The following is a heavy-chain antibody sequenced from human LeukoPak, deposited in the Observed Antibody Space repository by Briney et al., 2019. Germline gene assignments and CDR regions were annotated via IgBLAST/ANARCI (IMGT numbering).Heavy chain of an antibody. J-gene: IGHJ4*02. D-gene: IGHD3-10*01. V-gene: IGHV4-31*03. CDR2: IYYSGST. CDR1: GGSISSGGYY. CDR3: ARDMVRGVSQGFDY. Sequence: PSETLSLTCTVSGGSISSGGYYWSWIRQHPGKGLEWIGYIYYSGSTYYNPSLKSRVTISVDTSKNQFSLKLSSVTAADTAVYYCARDMVRGVSQGFDYRGQGTLVTVSS.